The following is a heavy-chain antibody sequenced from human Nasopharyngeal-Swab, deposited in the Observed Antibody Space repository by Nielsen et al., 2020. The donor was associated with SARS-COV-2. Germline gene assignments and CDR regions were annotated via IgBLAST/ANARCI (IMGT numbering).Heavy chain of an antibody. Sequence: TVSCKASGYTFTGYYMHWVRQAPGQGLEWMGRINPNSGGTNYAQKFQGRVTMTRDTSISTAYMELSRLRSDDTAVYYCARMAVAGTGDYWGQGTLVTVSS. CDR2: INPNSGGT. CDR1: GYTFTGYY. V-gene: IGHV1-2*06. D-gene: IGHD6-19*01. CDR3: ARMAVAGTGDY. J-gene: IGHJ4*02.